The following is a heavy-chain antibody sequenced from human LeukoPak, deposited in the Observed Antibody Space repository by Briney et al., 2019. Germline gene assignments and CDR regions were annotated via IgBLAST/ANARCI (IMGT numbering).Heavy chain of an antibody. CDR1: GFTFSSYG. J-gene: IGHJ4*02. CDR2: IWCDGSNK. D-gene: IGHD4-17*01. CDR3: ARDDYGGNGSDY. V-gene: IGHV3-33*01. Sequence: GRSLRLSCAASGFTFSSYGMHWVRQAPGKGLEWVAVIWCDGSNKYYADSVKGRFTISRDNSKNTLYLQMNSLRAEDTAVYYCARDDYGGNGSDYWGQGTLVTVSS.